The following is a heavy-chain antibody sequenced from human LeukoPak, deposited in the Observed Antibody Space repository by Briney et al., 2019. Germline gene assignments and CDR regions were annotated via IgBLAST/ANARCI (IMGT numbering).Heavy chain of an antibody. D-gene: IGHD3-10*01. J-gene: IGHJ5*02. V-gene: IGHV4-34*01. CDR2: INHSGST. CDR1: GGSFSGYY. Sequence: SETLSLTCAVYGGSFSGYYWSWIRQPPGKGLEWIGEINHSGSTNYNPSLKSRVTISVDTSKNQFSLKLSSVTAADTAVYYCARRPPYSGSGSYYQHRKINWFDPWGQGTLVTVSS. CDR3: ARRPPYSGSGSYYQHRKINWFDP.